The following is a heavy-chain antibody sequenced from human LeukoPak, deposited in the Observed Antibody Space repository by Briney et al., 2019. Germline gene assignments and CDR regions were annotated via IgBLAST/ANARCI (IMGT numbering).Heavy chain of an antibody. CDR2: IYSGGST. J-gene: IGHJ4*02. CDR1: GFTFSSYS. CDR3: ARDFGGNPTFDY. V-gene: IGHV3-66*01. Sequence: GGSLRLSCAASGFTFSSYSMNWVRQAPGKGLEWVSVIYSGGSTYYADSVKGRFTISRDNSKNTLYLQMNSLRAEDTAVYYCARDFGGNPTFDYWGQGTLVTVSS. D-gene: IGHD4-23*01.